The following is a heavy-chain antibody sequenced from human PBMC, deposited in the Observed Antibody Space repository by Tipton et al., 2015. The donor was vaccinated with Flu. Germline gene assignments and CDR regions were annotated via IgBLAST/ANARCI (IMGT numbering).Heavy chain of an antibody. J-gene: IGHJ4*01. CDR2: ISGSGDKT. D-gene: IGHD3-22*01. Sequence: SLRLSCAASGFPFSSYAISWVRQAPGKGLEWVSVISGSGDKTRYADSVKGRFTISRVNSKNTVYLQMNSLRAEDTAVYYCAKDPRVTMMVVDPLYYLDYWGHGTLVTVSS. CDR3: AKDPRVTMMVVDPLYYLDY. CDR1: GFPFSSYA. V-gene: IGHV3-23*01.